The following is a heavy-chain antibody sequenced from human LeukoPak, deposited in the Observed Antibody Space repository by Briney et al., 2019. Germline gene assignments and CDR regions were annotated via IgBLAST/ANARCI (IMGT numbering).Heavy chain of an antibody. Sequence: SETLSLTCAVYGGSFSGYYWSWIRQPPGKWLEWIGEINHSGSTNYNPSLKSRVTISVDTSKNQFSLKLSSVTAADTAVYYCARASGSYHDYWGQGTLVTVSS. V-gene: IGHV4-34*01. J-gene: IGHJ4*02. D-gene: IGHD1-26*01. CDR3: ARASGSYHDY. CDR2: INHSGST. CDR1: GGSFSGYY.